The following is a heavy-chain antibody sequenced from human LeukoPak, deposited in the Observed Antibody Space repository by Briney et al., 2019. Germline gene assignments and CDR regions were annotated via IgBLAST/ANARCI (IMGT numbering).Heavy chain of an antibody. D-gene: IGHD3-10*01. V-gene: IGHV1-8*01. CDR3: ARGQVRILWFGENWFDP. Sequence: ASVKVSCKASGYTFTSYDINWVRQATGQGLEWMGWMNPNSGNTGYAQKFQGRVTMTRNTSISTAYMELSSLRSEDTAVYYCARGQVRILWFGENWFDPWGQGTLVTVSS. CDR2: MNPNSGNT. J-gene: IGHJ5*02. CDR1: GYTFTSYD.